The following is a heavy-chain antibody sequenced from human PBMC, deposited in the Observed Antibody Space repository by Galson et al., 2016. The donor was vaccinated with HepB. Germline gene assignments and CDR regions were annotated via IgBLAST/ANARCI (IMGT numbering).Heavy chain of an antibody. CDR1: GGSISSSSYS. Sequence: SETLSLTCTVSGGSISSSSYSWGWIRQPPGKGLEWIGSVYYSGSTYYNSSLKSRVTISVDTSKNQFSLILSSATAADTAVYYCARHEYYYGSGTDRWFDPWGQGTLVTVSS. CDR3: ARHEYYYGSGTDRWFDP. V-gene: IGHV4-39*01. J-gene: IGHJ5*02. D-gene: IGHD3-10*01. CDR2: VYYSGST.